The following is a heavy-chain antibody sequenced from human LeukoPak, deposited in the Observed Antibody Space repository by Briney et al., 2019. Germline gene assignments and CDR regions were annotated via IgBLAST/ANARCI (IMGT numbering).Heavy chain of an antibody. Sequence: PGGSLRLSCAASGFTFSSYAMHWVRQAPGKGLEWVANINQDGSEKYYVDSVKGRFTISRDNAKNSLSLQMNSLRAEDTAVYSCARTRVSGGTFYHPFDYWGQGTLVTVSS. D-gene: IGHD2-15*01. CDR3: ARTRVSGGTFYHPFDY. V-gene: IGHV3-7*01. CDR2: INQDGSEK. J-gene: IGHJ4*02. CDR1: GFTFSSYA.